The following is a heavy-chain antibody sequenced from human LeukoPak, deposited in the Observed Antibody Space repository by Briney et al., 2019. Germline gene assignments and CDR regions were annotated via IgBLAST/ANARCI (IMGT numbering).Heavy chain of an antibody. CDR3: ARDDFVGNYYYYGMDV. D-gene: IGHD3/OR15-3a*01. CDR2: IYYSGST. Sequence: SQTLSLTCTVSGGSISSGDYYWSWIRQPPGKGLEWIGYIYYSGSTYYNPSLKSRVTISVDTSKNQFSLKLSSVTAADTAVYYCARDDFVGNYYYYGMDVWGQGTTVTVSS. CDR1: GGSISSGDYY. J-gene: IGHJ6*02. V-gene: IGHV4-31*03.